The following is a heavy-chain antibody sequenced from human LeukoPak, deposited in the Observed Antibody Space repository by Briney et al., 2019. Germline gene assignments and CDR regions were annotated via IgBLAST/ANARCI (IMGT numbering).Heavy chain of an antibody. J-gene: IGHJ3*02. CDR2: IFYSGST. D-gene: IGHD6-19*01. CDR1: GGSISSYY. Sequence: SETLSLTCTVSGGSISSYYWSWIRQPPGKGLEWIGYIFYSGSTNYNPSLKSRVTISADTSKNQISLRLSSVTAADTAVYYCARKEQWLPHDAFDIWGQGTMVTVSS. CDR3: ARKEQWLPHDAFDI. V-gene: IGHV4-59*12.